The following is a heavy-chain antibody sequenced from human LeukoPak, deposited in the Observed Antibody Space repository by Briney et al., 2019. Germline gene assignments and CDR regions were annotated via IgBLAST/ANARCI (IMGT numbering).Heavy chain of an antibody. CDR3: ARWDSGSGWVRGYDYYMDV. V-gene: IGHV1-8*01. CDR2: MNPNSGNT. CDR1: GYTFTSYD. Sequence: GASVKVSCKASGYTFTSYDINWVRQATGQGLEWMGWMNPNSGNTGYAQKFQGRVTMTRNTSISTAYMELSSLRSEDTAVYYCARWDSGSGWVRGYDYYMDVWGKGTTVTVSS. D-gene: IGHD6-19*01. J-gene: IGHJ6*03.